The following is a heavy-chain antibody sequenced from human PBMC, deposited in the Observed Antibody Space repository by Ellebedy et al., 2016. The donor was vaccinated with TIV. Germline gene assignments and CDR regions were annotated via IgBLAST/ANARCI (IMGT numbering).Heavy chain of an antibody. D-gene: IGHD4-11*01. CDR2: IKQDGSEK. J-gene: IGHJ4*02. V-gene: IGHV3-7*01. CDR3: ARDGVTTRFSLFDY. CDR1: GFTFSRYW. Sequence: PGGSLRLSCAASGFTFSRYWMSRVRQAPGKGLEWVANIKQDGSEKNYVDSVKGRFTISRDNAKNPLYLQMNSLRVEDTAVYYCARDGVTTRFSLFDYWGQGTLVTVSS.